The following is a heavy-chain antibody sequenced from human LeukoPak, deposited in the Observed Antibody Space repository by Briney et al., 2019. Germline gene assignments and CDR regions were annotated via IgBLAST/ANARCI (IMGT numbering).Heavy chain of an antibody. Sequence: SETLSLTCTVSGGSISSSSYYWGWIRQPPGKGLEWIGSIYYSGSTYYNPSLKSRVTISVDTSKNQFSLKLSSVTAADTAVYYCARDPGYYDSSGYLNWFDPWGQGTLVTVSS. J-gene: IGHJ5*02. CDR2: IYYSGST. CDR3: ARDPGYYDSSGYLNWFDP. D-gene: IGHD3-22*01. CDR1: GGSISSSSYY. V-gene: IGHV4-39*07.